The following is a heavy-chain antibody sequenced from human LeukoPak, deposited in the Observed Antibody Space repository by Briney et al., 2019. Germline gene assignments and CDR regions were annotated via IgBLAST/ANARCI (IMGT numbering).Heavy chain of an antibody. V-gene: IGHV3-30*18. CDR2: ISYDGSNK. CDR1: GFTFSSYG. Sequence: GGSLRLSCATSGFTFSSYGMHWVRQAPGKGLEWVAVISYDGSNKYYADSVKGRFTISRDNSKNTLYLQMNSLRAEDTAVYYCAKGSSYYDILTGYYSYWGQGTLVTVSS. CDR3: AKGSSYYDILTGYYSY. J-gene: IGHJ4*02. D-gene: IGHD3-9*01.